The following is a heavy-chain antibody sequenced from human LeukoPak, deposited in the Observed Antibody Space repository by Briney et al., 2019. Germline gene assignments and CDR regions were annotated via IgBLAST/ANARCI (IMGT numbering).Heavy chain of an antibody. Sequence: VKVSCKASGGTFSSYAISWVRQAPGQGLEWMGRIIPILGIANYAQKFQGRVTITADKSTSTAYMELSSLRSEDTAVYYCARAPEYCSGGSCWGDFDYWGQGALVTVSS. CDR2: IIPILGIA. D-gene: IGHD2-15*01. J-gene: IGHJ4*02. CDR3: ARAPEYCSGGSCWGDFDY. V-gene: IGHV1-69*10. CDR1: GGTFSSYA.